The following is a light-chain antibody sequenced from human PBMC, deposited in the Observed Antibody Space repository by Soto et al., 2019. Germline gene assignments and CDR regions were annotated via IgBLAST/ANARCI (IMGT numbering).Light chain of an antibody. CDR1: QGISNY. CDR3: QKYNSAPRT. CDR2: AAS. J-gene: IGKJ3*01. Sequence: DIKMTQSPSSLSASVGDRVTITCRASQGISNYLAWYQQKPGKVHKLLIYAASTLQSGDPSRFSGSGSGTDFNLTISSLQPEDVATYYCQKYNSAPRTFGPGTKVDIK. V-gene: IGKV1-27*01.